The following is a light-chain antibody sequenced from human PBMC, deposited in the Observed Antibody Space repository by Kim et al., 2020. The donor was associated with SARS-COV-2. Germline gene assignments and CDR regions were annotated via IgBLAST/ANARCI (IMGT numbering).Light chain of an antibody. V-gene: IGLV2-23*02. CDR3: CSYAGGPYV. CDR1: GSDVETYNL. CDR2: DVS. Sequence: GQSLTVSCTGTGSDVETYNLVSWYQHHPGKAPKFMIYDVSKRTSGVSSRFSGSKSGNTASLTISDLQAEDEAYYYCCSYAGGPYVFGTGTKVTVL. J-gene: IGLJ1*01.